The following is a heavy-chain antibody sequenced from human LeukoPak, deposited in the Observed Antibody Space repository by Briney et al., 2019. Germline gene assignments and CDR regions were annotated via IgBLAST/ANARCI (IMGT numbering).Heavy chain of an antibody. CDR1: GFTVSSNY. CDR3: ARDDLDYPFDY. CDR2: IYSGGST. D-gene: IGHD4-11*01. J-gene: IGHJ4*02. V-gene: IGHV3-66*02. Sequence: GGSLRLSCAASGFTVSSNYMNWVRQAPGKGLEWVSVIYSGGSTYYADSVKGRFTISRDKSKNTLYLQMYSLRAEDTAVYYCARDDLDYPFDYWGQGTLVTVAS.